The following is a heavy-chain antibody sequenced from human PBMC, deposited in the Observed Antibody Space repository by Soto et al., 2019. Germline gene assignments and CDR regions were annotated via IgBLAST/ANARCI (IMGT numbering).Heavy chain of an antibody. CDR1: GFTFSSYA. CDR2: ISGSGGST. V-gene: IGHV3-23*01. CDR3: AKDAAAYYDFWSGYYSGPIDY. J-gene: IGHJ4*02. Sequence: GGSLRLSCAASGFTFSSYAMSWVRQAPGKGLEWVSAISGSGGSTYYADSVKGRFTISRDNSKNTLYLQMNSLRAEDTAVYYCAKDAAAYYDFWSGYYSGPIDYWGQGTLVTVSS. D-gene: IGHD3-3*01.